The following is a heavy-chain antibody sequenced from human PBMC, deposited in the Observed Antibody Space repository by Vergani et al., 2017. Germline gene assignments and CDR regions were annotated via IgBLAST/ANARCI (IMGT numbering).Heavy chain of an antibody. Sequence: QVQLVQSGAEVKKPGSSVKVSCKASGGTFSSYAISWVRQAPGQGLEWMGGIIPNSGGTNYAQKFQGRVTMTRDTSISTAYMELSRLRSDDTAVYYCARDPGVVVVPAAMVFDYWGQGTLVTVSS. CDR2: IIPNSGGT. J-gene: IGHJ4*02. D-gene: IGHD2-2*01. CDR1: GGTFSSYA. V-gene: IGHV1-2*02. CDR3: ARDPGVVVVPAAMVFDY.